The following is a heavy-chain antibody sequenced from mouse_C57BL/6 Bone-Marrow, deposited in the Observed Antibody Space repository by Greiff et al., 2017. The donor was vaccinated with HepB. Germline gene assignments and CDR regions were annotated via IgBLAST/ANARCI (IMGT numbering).Heavy chain of an antibody. Sequence: EVQGVESGGGLVQPGGSMKLSCVASGFTFSNYWMNWVRQSPEKGLEWVAQIRLKSDNYATHYAESVKGRFTISRDDSKSSVYLQMNNLRAEDTGIYYCTGLYYYGSSSAWFAYWGQGTLVTVSA. CDR2: IRLKSDNYAT. CDR3: TGLYYYGSSSAWFAY. V-gene: IGHV6-3*01. CDR1: GFTFSNYW. J-gene: IGHJ3*01. D-gene: IGHD1-1*01.